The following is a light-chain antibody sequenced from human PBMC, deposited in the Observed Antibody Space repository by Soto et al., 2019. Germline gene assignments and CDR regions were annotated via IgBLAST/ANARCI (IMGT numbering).Light chain of an antibody. Sequence: QSVLTQPASVSGSPGQSITISCTGTSSDVGGYKFVSWYQQHPNKAPKLMIYEVSNRPSGVSNRFSGSKSGNTASLTISGLQAEDEAEYYCSSYTNINTRACVFGTGTKVTVL. V-gene: IGLV2-14*01. J-gene: IGLJ1*01. CDR3: SSYTNINTRACV. CDR1: SSDVGGYKF. CDR2: EVS.